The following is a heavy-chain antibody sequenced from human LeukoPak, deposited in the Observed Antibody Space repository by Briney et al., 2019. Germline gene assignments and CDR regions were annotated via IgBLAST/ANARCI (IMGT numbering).Heavy chain of an antibody. CDR3: AKGSTVVTGFYDY. CDR1: GFTFSSYW. V-gene: IGHV3-74*03. D-gene: IGHD4-23*01. J-gene: IGHJ4*02. CDR2: INSDGSST. Sequence: PGGSLRLSCVASGFTFSSYWMHWVRQAPGKGLVWVSRINSDGSSTKCADSVKGRFTISRDNAKNTLYLQMNSLRAEDTAVYYCAKGSTVVTGFYDYWGQGTLVTVSS.